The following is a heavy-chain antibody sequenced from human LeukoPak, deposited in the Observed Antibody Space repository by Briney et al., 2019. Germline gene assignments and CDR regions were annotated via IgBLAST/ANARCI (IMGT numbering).Heavy chain of an antibody. CDR3: ARGAPQLWLLTYNCFDP. J-gene: IGHJ5*02. D-gene: IGHD5-18*01. Sequence: SETLSLTCAVYGGSLSGYYWSWIRQPPGKGLEWIGEINHSGSTNYNPSLKSRVTISVDTSRNQFSLKLSSVTAADTAVYYCARGAPQLWLLTYNCFDPWGQGTLVTVSS. V-gene: IGHV4-34*01. CDR1: GGSLSGYY. CDR2: INHSGST.